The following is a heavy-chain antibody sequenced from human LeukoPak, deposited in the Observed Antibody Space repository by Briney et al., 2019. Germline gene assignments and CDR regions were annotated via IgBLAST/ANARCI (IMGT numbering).Heavy chain of an antibody. CDR1: GGSISSYY. CDR2: IYTSGST. V-gene: IGHV4-4*07. D-gene: IGHD6-13*01. CDR3: AREYTGIAEYYFDY. J-gene: IGHJ4*02. Sequence: SETLSLTCTVSGGSISSYYWSWIRQPAGKGLEWIGRIYTSGSTNYNPSLKSRVTMSVDTSKNQFSLKLSSVTAADTAVYYYAREYTGIAEYYFDYWGQGTLVTVSS.